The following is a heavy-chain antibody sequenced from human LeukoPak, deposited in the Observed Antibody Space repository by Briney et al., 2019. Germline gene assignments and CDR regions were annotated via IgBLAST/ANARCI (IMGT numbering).Heavy chain of an antibody. Sequence: GGSLRLSCAVSGITLSNYGMSWVRQVPGKGLEWVAGISDSGGSTKYADSVKGRFTISRDNPKNTLYLQMNSLRVEDTAVYFCAKRGVVIRVILVGFHKEAYYFDSWGQGALVTVSS. V-gene: IGHV3-23*01. CDR2: ISDSGGST. CDR1: GITLSNYG. J-gene: IGHJ4*02. D-gene: IGHD3-22*01. CDR3: AKRGVVIRVILVGFHKEAYYFDS.